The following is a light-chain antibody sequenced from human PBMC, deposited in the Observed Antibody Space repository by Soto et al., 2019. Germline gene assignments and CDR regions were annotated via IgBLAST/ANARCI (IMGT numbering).Light chain of an antibody. V-gene: IGKV3D-15*01. CDR3: QQYNNWPPSIT. CDR1: QRVSSN. Sequence: EIVMTQSPAPPSLSPGERATPSRRASQRVSSNLAWYQQKPGQAPRLLIYGASTRATGIPARFSGSGSGTEFTLTISSLQSEDFAVYYCQQYNNWPPSITFGQGTRLEIK. J-gene: IGKJ5*01. CDR2: GAS.